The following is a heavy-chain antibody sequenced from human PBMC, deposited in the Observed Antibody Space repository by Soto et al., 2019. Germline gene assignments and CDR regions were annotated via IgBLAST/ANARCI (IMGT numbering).Heavy chain of an antibody. V-gene: IGHV4-34*01. CDR1: GWSFSGYY. CDR3: ASGQQISAAGTSDY. D-gene: IGHD6-13*01. J-gene: IGHJ4*02. CDR2: INHSGST. Sequence: QVQLQQWGAGLLKPSETLSLTCAVYGWSFSGYYWSWIRQPPGKGLECIVEINHSGSTNYNPSLKSRVTISVDTSKHQFSLKLSSVTAADTAVYYCASGQQISAAGTSDYWGQGTLVTVSS.